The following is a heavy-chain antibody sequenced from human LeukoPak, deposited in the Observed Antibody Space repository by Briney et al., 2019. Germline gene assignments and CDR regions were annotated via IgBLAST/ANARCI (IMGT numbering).Heavy chain of an antibody. CDR1: GYTFSSDG. CDR3: ARGGREFGSRTYYNNWCDP. V-gene: IGHV1-18*01. Sequence: ASVKVSCKASGYTFSSDGISWVRQAPGQGLEWMGWISSYNGNTKYAEKLQGRVTMTTDTSTSTAYTELSRLRSDDTAVYYCARGGREFGSRTYYNNWCDPWGQGTLVTVSS. D-gene: IGHD3-10*01. CDR2: ISSYNGNT. J-gene: IGHJ5*02.